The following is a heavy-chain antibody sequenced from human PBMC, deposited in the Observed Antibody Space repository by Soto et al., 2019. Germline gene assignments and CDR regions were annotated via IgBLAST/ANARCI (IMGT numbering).Heavy chain of an antibody. J-gene: IGHJ6*01. CDR3: ARLRAYYDFWNGYYSDHYGMEV. D-gene: IGHD3-3*01. CDR1: VGSFSGYY. Sequence: PSETLSLTCAFYVGSFSGYYWSCIRHPPGKWLEWIGEINHSGSTNYNPSLKSRVTISVDASKNQFSLKLSSVTAADTAVYYCARLRAYYDFWNGYYSDHYGMEVWGQGTTVIVSS. CDR2: INHSGST. V-gene: IGHV4-34*01.